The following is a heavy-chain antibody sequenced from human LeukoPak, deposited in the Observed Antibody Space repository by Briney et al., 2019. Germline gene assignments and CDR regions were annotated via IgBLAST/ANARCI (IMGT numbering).Heavy chain of an antibody. V-gene: IGHV1-3*01. CDR1: GYTFISYA. D-gene: IGHD6-13*01. Sequence: ASVKVSCKASGYTFISYAMHWVRQAPGQRLEWMGWINAGYGNTKYSQKFQGRVTITRDTSASTAYMELSSLRSDDTAVYYCARAPGSWYYFDYWGQGTLVTVSS. CDR2: INAGYGNT. J-gene: IGHJ4*02. CDR3: ARAPGSWYYFDY.